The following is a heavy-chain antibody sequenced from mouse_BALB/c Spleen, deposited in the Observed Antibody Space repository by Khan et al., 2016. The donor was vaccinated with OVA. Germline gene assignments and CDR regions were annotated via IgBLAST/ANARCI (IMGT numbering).Heavy chain of an antibody. V-gene: IGHV2-6-4*01. CDR1: GFSLSRYN. Sequence: VKLEESGPGLVAPSQSLSITCTVSGFSLSRYNIHWVRQPPGKGLEWLGMIWGGGGTDYNSTLKSRLSISKDNSKNQVFLKMNSLQTDDTAMYFCARAYYRYDGYYVMDYWGQGTSVTVSS. D-gene: IGHD2-14*01. J-gene: IGHJ4*01. CDR2: IWGGGGT. CDR3: ARAYYRYDGYYVMDY.